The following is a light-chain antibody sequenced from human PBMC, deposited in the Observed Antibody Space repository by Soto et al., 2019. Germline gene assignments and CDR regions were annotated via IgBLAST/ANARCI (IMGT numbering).Light chain of an antibody. Sequence: QSALTQPASVSGSPGQSITISCTGTSSDVGVFNYVSWYQQHPGRVPKLLIYDDNKRPSGIPDRFSGSKSGTSATLGITGFQTGDEADYYCGSWDSSLSAYVFGTGTKLTVL. J-gene: IGLJ1*01. CDR3: GSWDSSLSAYV. CDR2: DDN. CDR1: SSDVGVFNY. V-gene: IGLV1-51*01.